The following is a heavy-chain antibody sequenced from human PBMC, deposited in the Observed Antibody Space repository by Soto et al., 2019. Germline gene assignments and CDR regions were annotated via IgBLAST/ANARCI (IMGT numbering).Heavy chain of an antibody. J-gene: IGHJ4*02. D-gene: IGHD6-19*01. V-gene: IGHV1-18*04. CDR1: GYTFTSYG. CDR2: ISPYSGET. CDR3: ARGPVAGSDF. Sequence: QVQLVQSGGEVKRPAASVKVSCKASGYTFTSYGIVWVRQAPGQGLEWMGWISPYSGETRYAEKFQDRVTLTTDTSTKTTYMDLRNLKSDDTAVYWCARGPVAGSDFWGQGTLVTVSS.